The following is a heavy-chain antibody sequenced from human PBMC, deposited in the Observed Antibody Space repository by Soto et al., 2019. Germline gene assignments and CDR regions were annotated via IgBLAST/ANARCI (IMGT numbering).Heavy chain of an antibody. D-gene: IGHD6-19*01. CDR2: TYYRSKWYN. J-gene: IGHJ4*02. V-gene: IGHV6-1*01. Sequence: QVQLQQSGPGLVKPSQTLSLTCAISGDSVSSNSAAWNWIRQSPSRGLEWLGRTYYRSKWYNDYAVSVKSRITINPDTSKNQFSLQLNSVTPEDTAVYYCARVPVNQYSSGWYEYYFDYWGQGTLVTVSS. CDR3: ARVPVNQYSSGWYEYYFDY. CDR1: GDSVSSNSAA.